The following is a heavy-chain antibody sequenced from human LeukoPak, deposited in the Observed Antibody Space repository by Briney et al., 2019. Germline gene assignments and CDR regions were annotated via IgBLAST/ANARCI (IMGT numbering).Heavy chain of an antibody. CDR1: GGSFSGYY. CDR3: ARDYYDSSGFDP. V-gene: IGHV4-34*01. D-gene: IGHD3-22*01. J-gene: IGHJ5*02. Sequence: SETLSLTCAVYGGSFSGYYWSWIRQPPGKGLEWIGEINHSGSTNYNPSLKSRVTISVDTSKNQFSLKLNSVTAADTAVYYCARDYYDSSGFDPWGQGTLVTVSS. CDR2: INHSGST.